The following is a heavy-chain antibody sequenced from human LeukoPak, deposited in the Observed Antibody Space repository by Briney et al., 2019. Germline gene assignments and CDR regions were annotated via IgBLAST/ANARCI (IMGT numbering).Heavy chain of an antibody. CDR2: IYHSGST. Sequence: SSETLSLTCTVSGYYISNGYYWGWIRQPPGRGLEWIGGIYHSGSTYYNPSLKSQVTISVDTSKNQFSLQLNSVTPEDTAVYYCARAQAYSGRIFDYWGQGTLVTVSS. V-gene: IGHV4-38-2*02. J-gene: IGHJ4*02. CDR1: GYYISNGYY. CDR3: ARAQAYSGRIFDY. D-gene: IGHD1-26*01.